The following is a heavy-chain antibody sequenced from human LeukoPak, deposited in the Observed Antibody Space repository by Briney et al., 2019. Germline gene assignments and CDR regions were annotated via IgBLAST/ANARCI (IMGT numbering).Heavy chain of an antibody. CDR1: GGSISSGGYY. CDR2: IYYSGST. J-gene: IGHJ6*02. V-gene: IGHV4-31*03. Sequence: SETLSLTCTVSGGSISSGGYYWSWIRQHPGKGLEWIGYIYYSGSTYYNPSPKSRVTISVDTSKNQFSLKLSSVTAAGTAVYYCARGQLWLRGFYYYYYGMDVWGQGTTVTVSS. CDR3: ARGQLWLRGFYYYYYGMDV. D-gene: IGHD5-18*01.